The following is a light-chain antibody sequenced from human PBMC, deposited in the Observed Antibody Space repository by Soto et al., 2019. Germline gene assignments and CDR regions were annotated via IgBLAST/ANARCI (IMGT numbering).Light chain of an antibody. CDR3: QQGSNRSPLS. V-gene: IGKV3-11*01. Sequence: EIVLTQSPATLSLSPGERATLSCRASQSVSSYLAWYQKKPGQAPRLLIYDASNRATGIPARLSGSGSATNLTLAISGLEPEDFSVCYCQQGSNRSPLSCGGGTKVEIK. J-gene: IGKJ4*01. CDR1: QSVSSY. CDR2: DAS.